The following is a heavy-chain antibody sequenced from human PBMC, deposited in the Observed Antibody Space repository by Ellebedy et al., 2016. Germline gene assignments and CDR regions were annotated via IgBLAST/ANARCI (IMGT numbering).Heavy chain of an antibody. Sequence: GESLKISCAASGFTFSSYSMNWVRQAPGKGLEWVAVIWYDGSNKYYADSVKGRFTISRDNSKNTLYLQMNSLRAEDTAVYYCARDQDANFDYWGQGTLVTVSS. V-gene: IGHV3-33*08. D-gene: IGHD2-15*01. J-gene: IGHJ4*02. CDR3: ARDQDANFDY. CDR1: GFTFSSYS. CDR2: IWYDGSNK.